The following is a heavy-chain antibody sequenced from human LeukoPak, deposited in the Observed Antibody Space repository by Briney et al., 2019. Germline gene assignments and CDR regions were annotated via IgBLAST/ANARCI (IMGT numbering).Heavy chain of an antibody. J-gene: IGHJ6*03. V-gene: IGHV4-39*01. CDR2: IYYSGST. CDR1: GGSISNYY. Sequence: SETLSLTCTVSGGSISNYYWGWIRQPPGKGLEWIGSIYYSGSTYYNPSLKSRVTISVDTSKNQFSLKLSSVAAADTAVYYCARLPSGDYMDVWGKGTTVTISS. D-gene: IGHD3-10*01. CDR3: ARLPSGDYMDV.